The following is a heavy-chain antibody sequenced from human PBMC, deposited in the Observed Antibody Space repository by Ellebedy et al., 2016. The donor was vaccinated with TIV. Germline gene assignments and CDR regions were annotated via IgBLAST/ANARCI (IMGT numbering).Heavy chain of an antibody. CDR3: ARKQDFYDKAGSPLSWFDP. V-gene: IGHV1-69*10. CDR2: TIPILGVV. CDR1: GGTFNNYA. J-gene: IGHJ5*02. D-gene: IGHD3-22*01. Sequence: SVKVSXXASGGTFNNYAISWVRQAPGQGLEWMGGTIPILGVVNYAQKFQGRVTITADESTSTVYMELSSLTSEDTAVYYCARKQDFYDKAGSPLSWFDPWGQGTLVTVSS.